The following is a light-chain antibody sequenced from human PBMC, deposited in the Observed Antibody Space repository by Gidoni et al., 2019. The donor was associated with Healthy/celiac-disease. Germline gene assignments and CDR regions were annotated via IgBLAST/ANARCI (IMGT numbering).Light chain of an antibody. J-gene: IGLJ2*01. CDR1: SSNIGAGYD. Sequence: SVLTPPPSVSWAPGQMVTISCTGSSSNIGAGYDVHWYQQRPGKAPKLLIYGNSNRPAGVPDRFSGSKSGTSASLAITGLQAEDEADYYCQSYDSSLSGSVFGGGTKLTVL. V-gene: IGLV1-40*01. CDR2: GNS. CDR3: QSYDSSLSGSV.